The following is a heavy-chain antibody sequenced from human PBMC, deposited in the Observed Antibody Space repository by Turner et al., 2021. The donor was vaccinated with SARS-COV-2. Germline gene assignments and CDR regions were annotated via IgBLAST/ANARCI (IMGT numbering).Heavy chain of an antibody. V-gene: IGHV3-23*01. D-gene: IGHD6-13*01. CDR1: GFTSSSYG. J-gene: IGHJ4*02. CDR3: AKGSGGSSWYYFDS. CDR2: ISVGGDTT. Sequence: EVQLLESGGGLVQPGGTLRLSCAASGFTSSSYGMSWVRQAPGKGLEWVSIISVGGDTTFYGDSVKGRFTISRDNSRNTLFLQMNSLRAEDTAVYYCAKGSGGSSWYYFDSWGQGTLVTVSS.